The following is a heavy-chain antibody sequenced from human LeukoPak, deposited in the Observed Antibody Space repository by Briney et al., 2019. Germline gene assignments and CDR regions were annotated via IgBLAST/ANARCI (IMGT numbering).Heavy chain of an antibody. D-gene: IGHD6-6*01. CDR2: IFYTGST. CDR1: GGSISTYY. V-gene: IGHV4-59*01. J-gene: IGHJ4*02. Sequence: SETLSLTCTVSGGSISTYYWSWIRQPPGKGLEWLGYIFYTGSTNYNPSLKSRVTMSIDTSKNQFSLKLSSVTAADTAVYYCTITYSSSSIDYWGQGALVTVSS. CDR3: TITYSSSSIDY.